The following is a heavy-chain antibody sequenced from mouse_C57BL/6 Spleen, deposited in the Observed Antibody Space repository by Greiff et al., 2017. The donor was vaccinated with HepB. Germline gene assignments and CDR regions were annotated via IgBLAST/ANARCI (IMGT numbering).Heavy chain of an antibody. V-gene: IGHV1-42*01. D-gene: IGHD1-1*01. J-gene: IGHJ1*03. CDR3: ARSPYYYGSSDWYFDV. Sequence: VQLQQSGPELVKPGASVTISCKASGYSFTGYYMNWVQQSPEKSLEWIGEINPSTGGTTYNQKFQAKATLTVDKSSSTAYMQLKSLTSEDSAVYYCARSPYYYGSSDWYFDVWGTGTTVTVSS. CDR2: INPSTGGT. CDR1: GYSFTGYY.